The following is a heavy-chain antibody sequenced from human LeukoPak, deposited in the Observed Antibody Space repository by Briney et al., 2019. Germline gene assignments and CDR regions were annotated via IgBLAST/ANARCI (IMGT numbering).Heavy chain of an antibody. CDR2: FNPEDGQT. CDR1: GHTLTELA. Sequence: ASVKVPCKASGHTLTELAIHWVRQAPGKGLEWMGGFNPEDGQTIYAQKFQGRVTVTEDTSTDAAYMELSSLGSEDTAVYYCATEGGRSYYLYWGQGTLVTVSS. D-gene: IGHD1-26*01. J-gene: IGHJ4*02. V-gene: IGHV1-24*01. CDR3: ATEGGRSYYLY.